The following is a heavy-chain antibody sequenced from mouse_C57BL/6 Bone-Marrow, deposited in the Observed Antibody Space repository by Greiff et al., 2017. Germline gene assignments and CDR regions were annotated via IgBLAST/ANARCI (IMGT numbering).Heavy chain of an antibody. Sequence: QVQLKESGAELARPGASVKLSCKASGYTFTSYGISWVKQRTGKGLEWIGEIYPRSGNTYYNEKFKGKATLTADTSSSTAYRELRSLTSEDSAVYFCARNGREFAYWGQGTLVTVSA. J-gene: IGHJ3*01. CDR3: ARNGREFAY. CDR1: GYTFTSYG. CDR2: IYPRSGNT. V-gene: IGHV1-81*01.